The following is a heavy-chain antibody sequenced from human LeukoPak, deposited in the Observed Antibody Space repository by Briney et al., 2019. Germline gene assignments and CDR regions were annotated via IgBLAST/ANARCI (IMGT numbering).Heavy chain of an antibody. J-gene: IGHJ5*01. D-gene: IGHD2-21*02. CDR2: IWPDGSEK. Sequence: RTGGSLRLSCAASGFIFSNNYMSWVRQAPGRGLEWLATIWPDGSEKRYVDSLRGRVTISRDNVERSLYLQMNSLRAEDTAVYYCAKLKGQVTTWDSWGLGIRGHRLL. CDR1: GFIFSNNY. V-gene: IGHV3-7*03. CDR3: AKLKGQVTTWDS.